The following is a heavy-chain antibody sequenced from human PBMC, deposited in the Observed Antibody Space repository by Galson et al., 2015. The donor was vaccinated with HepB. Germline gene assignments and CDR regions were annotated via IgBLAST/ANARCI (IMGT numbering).Heavy chain of an antibody. J-gene: IGHJ6*02. CDR3: ARDFDIVVTNYVMDV. Sequence: SLRLSCAASGFNFNNYAIHRVRQAPGKGLEWVSVITSGSYKYYADSVKGRFTISRDNSKNTLYLQMNSLRVEDTAVYFCARDFDIVVTNYVMDVWGQGTTVTVSS. D-gene: IGHD5-12*01. V-gene: IGHV3-30*04. CDR2: ITSGSYK. CDR1: GFNFNNYA.